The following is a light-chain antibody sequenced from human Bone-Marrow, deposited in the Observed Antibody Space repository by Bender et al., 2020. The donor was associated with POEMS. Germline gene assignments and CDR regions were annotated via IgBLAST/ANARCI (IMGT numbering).Light chain of an antibody. CDR2: QDT. J-gene: IGLJ2*01. CDR1: DLGDKY. Sequence: SYEVTQPPSVSVSPGQTASITCSGDDLGDKYVAWYQQNPGQSPVLVIYQDTKRPSGIPERFSGSNSGNTATLTISGTQAMDGADYYCQAWDNYSVIFGGGTQLTVL. CDR3: QAWDNYSVI. V-gene: IGLV3-1*01.